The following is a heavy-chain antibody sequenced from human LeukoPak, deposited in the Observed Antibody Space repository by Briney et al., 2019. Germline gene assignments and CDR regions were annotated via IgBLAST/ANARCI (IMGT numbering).Heavy chain of an antibody. Sequence: ASGTVSFKASAYAFTIYGISWVREGPGQGHGWMGWVSAYNGNTNYAQKLQGRVTMTTDTSTSTAYMELRSLRSDDTAVYYCARGASGTDGMDVWGQGTTVTVSS. J-gene: IGHJ6*02. V-gene: IGHV1-18*01. CDR2: VSAYNGNT. CDR3: ARGASGTDGMDV. D-gene: IGHD3-3*01. CDR1: AYAFTIYG.